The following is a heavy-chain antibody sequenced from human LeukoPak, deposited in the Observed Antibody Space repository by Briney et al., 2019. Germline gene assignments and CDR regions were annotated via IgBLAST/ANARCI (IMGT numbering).Heavy chain of an antibody. CDR1: GFTLSDYA. D-gene: IGHD1-26*01. CDR3: AKDQGYSGTYYLVY. V-gene: IGHV3-23*01. Sequence: GGSLRLSCAASGFTLSDYAMSWFRQAPGKGLEWVSAVSGSGDTTSYPDSVRGRFTISRDNSKNTLYLQMNSLRAEDTAVYYCAKDQGYSGTYYLVYWGQGTLVTVSS. CDR2: VSGSGDTT. J-gene: IGHJ4*02.